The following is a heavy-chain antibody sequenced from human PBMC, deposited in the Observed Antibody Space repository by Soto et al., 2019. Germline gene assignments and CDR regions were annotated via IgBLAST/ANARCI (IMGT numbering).Heavy chain of an antibody. Sequence: GASVKVSCKASGGTFSSYTISWVRQAPGQGLEWMGRIIPILGIANYAQKFQGRVTITADKSTSTAYMELSSLRSDDTAVYYCARDPKFGVVVSRNYFDYWGQGTLVTVSS. CDR3: ARDPKFGVVVSRNYFDY. J-gene: IGHJ4*02. V-gene: IGHV1-69*04. D-gene: IGHD2-15*01. CDR1: GGTFSSYT. CDR2: IIPILGIA.